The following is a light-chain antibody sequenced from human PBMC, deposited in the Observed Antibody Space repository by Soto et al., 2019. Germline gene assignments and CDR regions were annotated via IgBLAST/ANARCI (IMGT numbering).Light chain of an antibody. CDR3: QQYNKWPPWT. CDR2: AAP. CDR1: QSIGSN. V-gene: IGKV3-15*01. J-gene: IGKJ1*01. Sequence: EIVMTQSPSTLSVSTGETATLSCRARQSIGSNLAWYQQNPGHAPRLLIYAAPIRASDSPARFSGSGSGTEFTLTISGLQSDDFADYLCQQYNKWPPWTFGHGTKVEIK.